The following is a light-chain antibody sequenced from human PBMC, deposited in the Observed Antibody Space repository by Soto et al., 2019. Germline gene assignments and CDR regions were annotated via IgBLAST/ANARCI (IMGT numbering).Light chain of an antibody. CDR1: QSVRSAY. Sequence: EIVLTQSPGTLSLSPGERATLSCRASQSVRSAYLAWYQQIPGQAPRLLIYGAYYRATAIPDWFSGSGSGTVFTLTISRLEHEDFAVYYSQQYASSPTFGQGTRVEI. J-gene: IGKJ1*01. CDR2: GAY. V-gene: IGKV3-20*01. CDR3: QQYASSPT.